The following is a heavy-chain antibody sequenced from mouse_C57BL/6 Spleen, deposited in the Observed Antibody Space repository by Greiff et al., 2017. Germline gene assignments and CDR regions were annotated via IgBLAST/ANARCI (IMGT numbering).Heavy chain of an antibody. J-gene: IGHJ3*01. V-gene: IGHV5-12*01. CDR2: ISNGGGSP. CDR3: ARRELLRGGFAY. Sequence: EVMLVESGGGLVQPGGSLKLSCAASGFTFSDYYMYWVRQTPEKRLEWVAYISNGGGSPYYPDTVKGRFTISRDNAKNTLYLQMSRLKSEDTAMYYCARRELLRGGFAYWGQGTLVTVSA. D-gene: IGHD1-1*01. CDR1: GFTFSDYY.